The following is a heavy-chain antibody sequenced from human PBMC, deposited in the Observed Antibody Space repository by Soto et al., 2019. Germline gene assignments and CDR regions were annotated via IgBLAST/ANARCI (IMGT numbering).Heavy chain of an antibody. V-gene: IGHV3-74*02. CDR2: INSDGSRT. CDR1: GFTFSSYW. Sequence: VQLAESGGGLVQPGGSLRLSCAASGFTFSSYWMHWVRQAPGKGLVWVSRINSDGSRTDYADSVKGRFTISRDNAKNTLDMQMNSRRAEDTAVYYCARGGSGSYGDYYGMDVWGQGTTVTVSS. CDR3: ARGGSGSYGDYYGMDV. J-gene: IGHJ6*02. D-gene: IGHD1-26*01.